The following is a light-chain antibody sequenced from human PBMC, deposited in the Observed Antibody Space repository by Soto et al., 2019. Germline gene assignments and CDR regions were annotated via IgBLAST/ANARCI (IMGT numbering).Light chain of an antibody. CDR3: QHYGRSPPPWT. V-gene: IGKV3-20*01. CDR1: QSVSSSY. Sequence: EIVLTQSPGTLSLSPGERATLSCRASQSVSSSYLAWYQQKPGQAPRLLIYGASSRATDIPDRFSGSGSGTDFTLTISRLEPEDYAVYYCQHYGRSPPPWTFGQGTKVEV. CDR2: GAS. J-gene: IGKJ1*01.